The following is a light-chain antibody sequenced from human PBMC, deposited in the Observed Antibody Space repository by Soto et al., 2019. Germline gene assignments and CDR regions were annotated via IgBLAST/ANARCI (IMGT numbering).Light chain of an antibody. V-gene: IGLV2-23*02. Sequence: QSALTQPASVSGSPGQSITFSCTGSSSDVGSFNLVSWYQQYPGKAPKLILYEVNKRPSGVSNRFSGSKSGNTASLTISGLQAEDEADYYCCSYAGSRWVFGGGNKLTVL. CDR2: EVN. CDR3: CSYAGSRWV. CDR1: SSDVGSFNL. J-gene: IGLJ3*02.